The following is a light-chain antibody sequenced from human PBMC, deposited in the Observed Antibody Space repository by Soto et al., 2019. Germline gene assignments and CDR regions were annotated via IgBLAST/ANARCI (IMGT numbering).Light chain of an antibody. CDR2: LGS. Sequence: DIVMTQSPLSLPVTPGEPASISCRSSQSLLHSNGYSYLDWYLQKPGQSPQLLIYLGSNRASGVPDRFSGSGSGTDFTLKISSVEAEDVGVYYCMQALQTPLTFGQGTKVEIK. CDR1: QSLLHSNGYSY. CDR3: MQALQTPLT. J-gene: IGKJ1*01. V-gene: IGKV2-28*01.